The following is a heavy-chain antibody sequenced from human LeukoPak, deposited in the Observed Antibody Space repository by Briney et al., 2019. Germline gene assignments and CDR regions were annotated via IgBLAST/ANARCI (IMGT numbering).Heavy chain of an antibody. CDR3: AREGSSWNSLDAFDI. J-gene: IGHJ3*02. V-gene: IGHV1-46*01. Sequence: ASVKVSCKASGYTFTSYYMHWVRQAPGQGLEWMGIINPSGGRTSYAQKFQGRVTMTRDTSTSTVYMELSSLRSEDTAVYYCAREGSSWNSLDAFDIWGQGTMVTVSS. CDR2: INPSGGRT. D-gene: IGHD6-13*01. CDR1: GYTFTSYY.